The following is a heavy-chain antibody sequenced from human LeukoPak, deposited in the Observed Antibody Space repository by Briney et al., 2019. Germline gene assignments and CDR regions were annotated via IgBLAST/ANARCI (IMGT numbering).Heavy chain of an antibody. CDR2: ISASGDNT. V-gene: IGHV3-23*01. CDR1: GFTFRTYA. Sequence: PGGSLRLSCAASGFTFRTYAMNWVRQAPGKGLEWVSGISASGDNTFYADSVKGRFTISRDNSKNTLYLQMNSLRAEDTAVYYCAKEFVPAAILSYYYMDVWGRGTTVTVSS. D-gene: IGHD2-2*01. J-gene: IGHJ6*03. CDR3: AKEFVPAAILSYYYMDV.